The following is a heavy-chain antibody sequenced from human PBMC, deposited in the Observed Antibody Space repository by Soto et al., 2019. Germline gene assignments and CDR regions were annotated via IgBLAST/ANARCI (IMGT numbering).Heavy chain of an antibody. CDR3: ASPIFYCTNGVCHAPLSIPDAFDI. J-gene: IGHJ3*02. D-gene: IGHD2-8*01. Sequence: SVKVSCKASGGTFSSYAISWVRQAPGQGLEWMGGIIPIFGTANYAQKFQGRVTITADESTSTAYMELSSLRSEDTAVYYCASPIFYCTNGVCHAPLSIPDAFDIRGQRTMVTVSS. V-gene: IGHV1-69*13. CDR2: IIPIFGTA. CDR1: GGTFSSYA.